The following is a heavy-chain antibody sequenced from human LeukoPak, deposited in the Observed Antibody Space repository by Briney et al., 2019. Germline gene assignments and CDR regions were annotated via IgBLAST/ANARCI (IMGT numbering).Heavy chain of an antibody. V-gene: IGHV4-4*07. CDR3: ARDDESDDHADFDI. J-gene: IGHJ3*02. D-gene: IGHD1-14*01. CDR2: IYTSGST. CDR1: GGSISSYY. Sequence: SETLSLTCTVSGGSISSYYWSWIRQPAGKGLEWIGRIYTSGSTNYNPSLKSRVTMSVDTSKNQFSLKLSSVTAADTAVYYCARDDESDDHADFDIWGQGTMVTVSS.